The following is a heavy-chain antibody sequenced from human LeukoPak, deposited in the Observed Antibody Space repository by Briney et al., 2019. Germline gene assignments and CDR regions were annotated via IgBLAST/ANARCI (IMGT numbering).Heavy chain of an antibody. CDR2: INIKTGNP. J-gene: IGHJ4*02. CDR3: ARDGLPTDY. V-gene: IGHV7-4-1*02. Sequence: ASVKVSCKASGYTFTNYAMNWVRQAPGQGLEWMGWINIKTGNPTYAQGFTGRFVFSLDTSVSTAYLQISSLKAEDTAVYYCARDGLPTDYWGQGTLVTVSS. CDR1: GYTFTNYA. D-gene: IGHD4-11*01.